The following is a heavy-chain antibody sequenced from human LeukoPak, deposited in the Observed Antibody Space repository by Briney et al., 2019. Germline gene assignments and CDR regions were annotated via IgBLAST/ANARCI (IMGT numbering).Heavy chain of an antibody. CDR1: GGTFSSYS. V-gene: IGHV1-69*05. CDR2: IIPIFDTA. D-gene: IGHD3-10*01. Sequence: SVKVSCKASGGTFSSYSISWVRQAPGQGLEWMGGIIPIFDTADYAQKFQGRVTMTRNTSISTAYMELSSLRSEDTAVYYCARPPTNYYGSGSYYYGMDVWGQGTTVTVSS. J-gene: IGHJ6*02. CDR3: ARPPTNYYGSGSYYYGMDV.